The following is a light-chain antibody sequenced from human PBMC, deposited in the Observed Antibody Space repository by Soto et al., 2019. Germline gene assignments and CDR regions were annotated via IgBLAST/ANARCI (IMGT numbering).Light chain of an antibody. V-gene: IGLV2-23*01. Sequence: QSVLTQPASVSGSPGQSITVSCTGTSRDVGIYNLISWYQQYPGKAPKVMIYEGSKRPSGVSNRFSGSKSGNTASLTISGLQAEDEADYYCCSYAGSDTYVFGNGTKVTVL. CDR3: CSYAGSDTYV. J-gene: IGLJ1*01. CDR2: EGS. CDR1: SRDVGIYNL.